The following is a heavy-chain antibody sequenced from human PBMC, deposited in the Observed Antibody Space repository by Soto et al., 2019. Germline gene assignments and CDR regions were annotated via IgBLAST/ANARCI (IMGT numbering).Heavy chain of an antibody. CDR1: GYTFTGYY. CDR2: INPNSGGT. J-gene: IGHJ4*02. V-gene: IGHV1-2*04. Sequence: GASVKVSCKASGYTFTGYYMHWVRQAPGQGLEWMGWINPNSGGTNYAQKFQGWVTMTRDTSISTAYMELSRLRSDDTAVYYCARDYCSGGSCYNPGFDYWGQGTLVTVSS. D-gene: IGHD2-15*01. CDR3: ARDYCSGGSCYNPGFDY.